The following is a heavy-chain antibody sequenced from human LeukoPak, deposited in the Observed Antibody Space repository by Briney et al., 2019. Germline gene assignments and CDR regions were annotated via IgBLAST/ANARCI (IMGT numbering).Heavy chain of an antibody. CDR3: ARVSLFDSSGYDYSYGMDV. V-gene: IGHV6-1*01. CDR2: TYYRSKWYN. CDR1: GDSVSSNSAA. D-gene: IGHD3-22*01. Sequence: SQTLSLTCAISGDSVSSNSAAWNWIRQSPSRGLERLGRTYYRSKWYNDYAVSVKSRITINPDTAKNQLSLQLNSVTPEDTAVYHCARVSLFDSSGYDYSYGMDVWGQGTTVTVSS. J-gene: IGHJ6*02.